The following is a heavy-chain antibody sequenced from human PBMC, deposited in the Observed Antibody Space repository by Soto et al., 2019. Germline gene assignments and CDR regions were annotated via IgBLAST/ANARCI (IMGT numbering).Heavy chain of an antibody. D-gene: IGHD3-10*01. V-gene: IGHV3-7*01. CDR2: IKQDGSEK. Sequence: GGSLRLSCAASGFTFSSYWMSWVRQAPGKGLEWVANIKQDGSEKYYVDSVKGRFTISRDNAKNSLYLQMNSLRAEDTAVYYCARDPPVWFGETDAFDIWGQGTMVTVSS. CDR1: GFTFSSYW. J-gene: IGHJ3*02. CDR3: ARDPPVWFGETDAFDI.